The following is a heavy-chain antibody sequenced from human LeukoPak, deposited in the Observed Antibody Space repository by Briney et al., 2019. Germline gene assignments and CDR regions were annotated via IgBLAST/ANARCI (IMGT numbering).Heavy chain of an antibody. J-gene: IGHJ6*02. CDR2: IWYDGSKK. CDR3: VAGGVVETLCNSYGLDV. CDR1: GFTFSSYG. Sequence: PGGSLRLSCVASGFTFSSYGMHWVRQGPGKGLEWVAVIWYDGSKKDHAESVEGRFTISRDNTQNTLYLQMNSLRPEDTAVYFCVAGGVVETLCNSYGLDVWGPGTTVSVSS. D-gene: IGHD2-15*01. V-gene: IGHV3-33*03.